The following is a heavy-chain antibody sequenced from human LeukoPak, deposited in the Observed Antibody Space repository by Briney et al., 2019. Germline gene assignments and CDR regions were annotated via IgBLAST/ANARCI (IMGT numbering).Heavy chain of an antibody. CDR3: AREGYSGSYYDWFDP. CDR2: IYYSGST. V-gene: IGHV4-30-4*01. CDR1: GGSISSGDYY. J-gene: IGHJ5*02. D-gene: IGHD1-26*01. Sequence: SSQTLSLTCTVSGGSISSGDYYWSWIRQPPGKGLEWIGYIYYSGSTYYNPSPKSRVTISVDTSKNQFSLKLSSVTAADTAVYYCAREGYSGSYYDWFDPWGQGTLVTVSS.